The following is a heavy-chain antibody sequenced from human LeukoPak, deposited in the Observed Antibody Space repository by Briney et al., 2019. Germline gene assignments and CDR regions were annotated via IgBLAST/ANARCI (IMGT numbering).Heavy chain of an antibody. V-gene: IGHV3-23*01. J-gene: IGHJ4*02. D-gene: IGHD6-13*01. CDR1: GVAFTSYA. CDR3: VKDRAVGIAAAGTPDY. CDR2: ISGSGGST. Sequence: VESLCLSCAVSGVAFTSYAVSWGREAPSTGVESFSGISGSGGSTYYADSVKGRFTIPRDNSKNTQYLPMNSLLAEDTAGSYFVKDRAVGIAAAGTPDYWGAGTLVTVSS.